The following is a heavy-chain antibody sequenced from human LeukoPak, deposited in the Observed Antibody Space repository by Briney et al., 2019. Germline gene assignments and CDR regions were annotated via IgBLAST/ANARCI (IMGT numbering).Heavy chain of an antibody. CDR3: ARHGGEMATMPLPHFDY. CDR2: IYYSGST. V-gene: IGHV4-59*08. D-gene: IGHD3-16*01. CDR1: GGSISGYY. J-gene: IGHJ4*02. Sequence: SETLSLTCTVSGGSISGYYWSWIRQPPGKGLEWIGYIYYSGSTNYNPSLKSRVTISVDTSKNQFSLKLSSVTAADTAVYYCARHGGEMATMPLPHFDYWGQGTLVTVSS.